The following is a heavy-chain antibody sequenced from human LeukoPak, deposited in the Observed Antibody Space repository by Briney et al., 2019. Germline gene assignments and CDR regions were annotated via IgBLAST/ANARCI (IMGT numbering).Heavy chain of an antibody. J-gene: IGHJ4*02. V-gene: IGHV3-53*01. Sequence: GGSLRLSCAASGFTVSSDYMSWVRQAPGKGLKWVSIIYSGGNTYYADSVKGRFTISRDNSKNTLYLQMNSLRAEDTAVYYCARTPGGSGNLFDYWGQGTLVTVSS. CDR3: ARTPGGSGNLFDY. D-gene: IGHD3-10*01. CDR1: GFTVSSDY. CDR2: IYSGGNT.